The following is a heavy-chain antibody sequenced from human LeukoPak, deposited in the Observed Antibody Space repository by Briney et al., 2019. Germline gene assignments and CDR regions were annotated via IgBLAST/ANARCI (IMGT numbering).Heavy chain of an antibody. CDR1: GYTFTGYY. CDR3: ARIWGSGGFYSDY. J-gene: IGHJ4*02. V-gene: IGHV1-2*02. D-gene: IGHD3-16*01. Sequence: VASVKVSCKASGYTFTGYYMHWVRQAPGQGLEWMGWINPNSGGTNYAQKFQGRVTMTRDTSISTAYMELSRLRSDDTPVYYCARIWGSGGFYSDYWGQGTLVTVSS. CDR2: INPNSGGT.